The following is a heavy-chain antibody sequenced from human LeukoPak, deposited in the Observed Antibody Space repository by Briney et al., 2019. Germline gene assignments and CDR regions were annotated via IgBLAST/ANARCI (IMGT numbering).Heavy chain of an antibody. CDR2: IYYSGST. J-gene: IGHJ6*03. D-gene: IGHD3-22*01. V-gene: IGHV4-59*01. CDR3: ARVTPRVDSSGYYYLGYYHYYYMDV. CDR1: GGSISSYY. Sequence: PSETLSLTCTVSGGSISSYYWSWIRQPPGKGLEWIGYIYYSGSTNYNPSLKSRVTISVDTSKNQFSLKLSSVTAADTAVYCCARVTPRVDSSGYYYLGYYHYYYMDVWGKGTTVTVSS.